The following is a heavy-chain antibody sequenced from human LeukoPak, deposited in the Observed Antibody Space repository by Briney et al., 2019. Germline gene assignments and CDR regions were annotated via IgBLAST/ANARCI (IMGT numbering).Heavy chain of an antibody. V-gene: IGHV3-33*01. J-gene: IGHJ5*02. CDR1: GFTFSSYG. Sequence: GRSLRLSCAASGFTFSSYGMHWVRQAPGKGLEWVAVIWYDGSNKYYADSVKGRFTISRDNSKNTLYLQMNSLRAEDTAVYYCARAFRYSGSPRGWFDPWGQGTLVTVSS. CDR2: IWYDGSNK. D-gene: IGHD1-26*01. CDR3: ARAFRYSGSPRGWFDP.